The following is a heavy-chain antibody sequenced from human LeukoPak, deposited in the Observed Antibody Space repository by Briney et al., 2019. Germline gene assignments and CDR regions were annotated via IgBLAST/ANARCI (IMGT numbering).Heavy chain of an antibody. CDR2: INPSGGST. J-gene: IGHJ4*02. Sequence: ASVKVSCKASGYTFTSYYMHWVRQAPGQGLEWMGIINPSGGSTSYAQKFQGRVTMTRDMSTSTAYMELRSLRSDDTAVYYCARHRRIAAEDYWGQGKLVTVSS. V-gene: IGHV1-46*01. CDR1: GYTFTSYY. CDR3: ARHRRIAAEDY. D-gene: IGHD6-13*01.